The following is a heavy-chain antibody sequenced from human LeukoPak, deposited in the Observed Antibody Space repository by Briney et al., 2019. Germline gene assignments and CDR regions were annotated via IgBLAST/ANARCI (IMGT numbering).Heavy chain of an antibody. CDR1: GGSITNYY. J-gene: IGHJ4*02. CDR3: ARAHCTATSCHHFDH. Sequence: PSETLSLTCTVSGGSITNYYWNWIRQPPGKGLEWIGYIYHNGSTNCKPSLRSRVTMSVDTPKSQFSLKLNSVTAADTAVYYCARAHCTATSCHHFDHWGQGALVTVSS. D-gene: IGHD2-2*01. V-gene: IGHV4-59*08. CDR2: IYHNGST.